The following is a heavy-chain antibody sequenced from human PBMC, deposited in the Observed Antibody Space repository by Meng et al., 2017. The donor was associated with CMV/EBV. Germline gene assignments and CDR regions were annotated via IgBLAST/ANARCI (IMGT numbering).Heavy chain of an antibody. J-gene: IGHJ4*02. CDR3: ARTPRSSWYVD. D-gene: IGHD6-13*01. CDR1: GFTFSSYA. V-gene: IGHV3-23*03. Sequence: GESLKISRAASGFTFSSYAMSWVRQAPGKGLEWVSVIYSGGSSTYYADSVKGRFTISRDNSKNTLYLQMNSLRAEDTAVYYCARTPRSSWYVDWGQGTLVTVSS. CDR2: IYSGGSST.